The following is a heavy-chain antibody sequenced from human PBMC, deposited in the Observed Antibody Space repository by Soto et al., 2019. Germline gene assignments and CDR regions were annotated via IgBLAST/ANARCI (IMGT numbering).Heavy chain of an antibody. J-gene: IGHJ6*02. V-gene: IGHV1-46*01. CDR3: ARDASLITIFGVVIIGHYYYGMDV. CDR2: INPSGGST. D-gene: IGHD3-3*01. Sequence: ASVKVSCKAPGYTFTSYYMHWVRQAPGQGLEWMGIINPSGGSTSYAQKFQGRVTMTRDTSTSTVYMELSSLRSEDTAVYYCARDASLITIFGVVIIGHYYYGMDVWGQGTTVTVSS. CDR1: GYTFTSYY.